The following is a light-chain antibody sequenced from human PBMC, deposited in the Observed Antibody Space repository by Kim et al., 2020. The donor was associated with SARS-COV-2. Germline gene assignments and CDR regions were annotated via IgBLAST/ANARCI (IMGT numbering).Light chain of an antibody. V-gene: IGKV3-15*01. J-gene: IGKJ2*01. CDR3: QQYSYWPYT. Sequence: SVSPGERATLSCRASQSISSNLAWYLQKTGQAPSLLVYSASTRATAIPARFSGSGSGTEFTLTISSLQSEDFAVYYCQQYSYWPYTFGQGTKLEI. CDR2: SAS. CDR1: QSISSN.